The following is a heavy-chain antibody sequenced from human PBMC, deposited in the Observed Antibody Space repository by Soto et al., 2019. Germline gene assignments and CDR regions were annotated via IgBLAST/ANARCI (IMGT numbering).Heavy chain of an antibody. CDR1: GFTFSSYA. CDR2: ISYDGSNK. Sequence: GGSLRLSCAASGFTFSSYAMHWVRQAPGKGLEWVAVISYDGSNKYYADSVKGRFTISRDNSKNTLYLQMNSLRAEDTAVYYCARTLRWPYYFDYWGQGTLVTVSS. D-gene: IGHD2-21*01. J-gene: IGHJ4*02. V-gene: IGHV3-30-3*01. CDR3: ARTLRWPYYFDY.